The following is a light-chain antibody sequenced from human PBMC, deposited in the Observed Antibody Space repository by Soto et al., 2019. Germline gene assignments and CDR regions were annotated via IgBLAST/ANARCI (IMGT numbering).Light chain of an antibody. CDR3: QQYDNSPRALT. CDR2: GAS. J-gene: IGKJ3*01. CDR1: QSVTGSY. V-gene: IGKV3-20*01. Sequence: EVVLTQSPGTLSLSPGERATLSCRAIQSVTGSYLAWYQQRPGLPPRLLIFGASNRATGIPDRFSGSGSGTDFTLTISRLEPEDFAVYYCQQYDNSPRALTFGPGTKVDIK.